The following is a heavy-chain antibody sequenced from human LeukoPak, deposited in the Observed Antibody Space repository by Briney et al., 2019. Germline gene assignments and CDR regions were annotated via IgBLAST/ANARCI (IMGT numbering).Heavy chain of an antibody. J-gene: IGHJ4*02. CDR2: ISYDGSNK. D-gene: IGHD5-12*01. CDR1: GFTFSNYG. CDR3: AKDRTAGYDGLVDY. V-gene: IGHV3-30*18. Sequence: RGSLRPSCAASGFTFSNYGTHWVCQAPGKGLGWVAVISYDGSNKYYTDSVKGRFTISRDNSKNTLYLRMNSLRAEDTAVYYRAKDRTAGYDGLVDYWGQGTLVTVSS.